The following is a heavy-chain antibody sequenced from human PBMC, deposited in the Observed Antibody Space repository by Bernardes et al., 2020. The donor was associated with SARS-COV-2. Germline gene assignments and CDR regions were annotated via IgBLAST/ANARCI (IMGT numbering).Heavy chain of an antibody. J-gene: IGHJ4*02. CDR1: GFTFDVYA. V-gene: IGHV3-9*01. D-gene: IGHD3-10*01. CDR2: ISWYSGSI. Sequence: GGSLRLSCAASGFTFDVYAMHWVRQAPGKGLEWVSGISWYSGSIGYADSVKGRFTISRDNAKNSLYLQMNSLRAEDTALYYCAKLPNYYGSADYWGQGTLVTVSS. CDR3: AKLPNYYGSADY.